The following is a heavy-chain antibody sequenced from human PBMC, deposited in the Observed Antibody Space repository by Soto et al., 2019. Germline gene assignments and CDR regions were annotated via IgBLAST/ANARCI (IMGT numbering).Heavy chain of an antibody. Sequence: SQTLSLTCAISGDSVSSNSAAWNWIRQSPSRGLEWLGRTYYMSKLYNDYAVSVKSRITINPDTSKNQFFLQLNSVTPEDTAVYYCARGFGIGYDFWSGYYSYMDVWGKGTTVTVSS. D-gene: IGHD3-3*01. CDR3: ARGFGIGYDFWSGYYSYMDV. CDR2: TYYMSKLYN. V-gene: IGHV6-1*01. CDR1: GDSVSSNSAA. J-gene: IGHJ6*03.